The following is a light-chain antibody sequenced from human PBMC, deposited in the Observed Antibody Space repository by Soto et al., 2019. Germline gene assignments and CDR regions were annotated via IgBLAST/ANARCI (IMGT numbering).Light chain of an antibody. CDR3: QQKDT. Sequence: DIQMTQSPSSLSASVGDRVTITCRASQSISSYLNWYQQKPGKAPKLLIYAASSLQSGVPSSFSGSGSGTDFTLTISSLQPEDFATYYCQQKDTFGGGTKVEIK. V-gene: IGKV1-39*01. J-gene: IGKJ4*01. CDR2: AAS. CDR1: QSISSY.